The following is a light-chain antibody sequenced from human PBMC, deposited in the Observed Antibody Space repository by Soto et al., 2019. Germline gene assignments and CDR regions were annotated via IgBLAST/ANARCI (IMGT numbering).Light chain of an antibody. J-gene: IGKJ2*01. V-gene: IGKV1-13*02. CDR3: QQFNSYPQVYT. CDR2: DAS. Sequence: AIQLTQSPSSLSACVGDRVTITCRASQGISSALAWYQQKPGKAPKLLIYDASSLESGVPSRFSGSGSGTDFTLTISSLQPEDFATYYCQQFNSYPQVYTFGQGTKLEIK. CDR1: QGISSA.